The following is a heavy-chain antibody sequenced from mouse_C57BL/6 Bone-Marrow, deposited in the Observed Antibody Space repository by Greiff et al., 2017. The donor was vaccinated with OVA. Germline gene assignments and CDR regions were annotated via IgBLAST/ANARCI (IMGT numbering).Heavy chain of an antibody. CDR1: GFNIKDDY. J-gene: IGHJ4*01. V-gene: IGHV14-4*01. D-gene: IGHD1-1*01. Sequence: EVMLVESGAELVRPGASVKLSCTASGFNIKDDYMHWVKQRPEQGLEWIGWIDPENGDTEYASKFQGKATITADTSSNTAYLQLSSLTSEDTAVYYCTTYGSSYPYAMDYWGQGTSVTVSS. CDR3: TTYGSSYPYAMDY. CDR2: IDPENGDT.